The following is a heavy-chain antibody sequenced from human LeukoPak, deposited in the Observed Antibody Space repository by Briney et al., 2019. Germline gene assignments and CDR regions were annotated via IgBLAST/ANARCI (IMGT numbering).Heavy chain of an antibody. V-gene: IGHV3-21*04. J-gene: IGHJ4*02. CDR3: AKEYEWELLPGGFDY. CDR2: ISSSSSYI. CDR1: GFTFSSYS. D-gene: IGHD1-26*01. Sequence: GGSLRLSCAASGFTFSSYSMNWVRQAPGKGLEWVSSISSSSSYIYYADSVKGRFTISRDNAKNSLYLQMNSLRAEDTAVYYCAKEYEWELLPGGFDYWGQGTLVTVSS.